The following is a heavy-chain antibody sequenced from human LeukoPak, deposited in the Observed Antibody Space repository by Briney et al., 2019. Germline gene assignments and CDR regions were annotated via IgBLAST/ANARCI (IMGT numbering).Heavy chain of an antibody. CDR3: ARPHLGYCSGGSCYGAWFDP. J-gene: IGHJ5*02. CDR1: GYTFTNYA. V-gene: IGHV1-18*01. CDR2: ISAYNGNT. Sequence: ASVKVSCKASGYTFTNYAMNWVRQAPGQGLEWMGWISAYNGNTNYAQKLQGRVTMTTDTSTSTAYMELRSLRSDDTAVYYCARPHLGYCSGGSCYGAWFDPWGQGTLVTVSS. D-gene: IGHD2-15*01.